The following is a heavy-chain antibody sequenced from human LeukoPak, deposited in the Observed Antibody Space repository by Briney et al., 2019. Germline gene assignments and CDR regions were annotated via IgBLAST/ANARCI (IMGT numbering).Heavy chain of an antibody. D-gene: IGHD1-14*01. V-gene: IGHV1-18*01. J-gene: IGHJ6*03. Sequence: GASVKVSCKASGYTFTSYGISWVRQAPGQGLEWMGWISAYNGNTNYAQKFQGRVTMTRDTSISTAYMELSRLRSDDTAVYYCARDPTVSPYYYYMDVWGKGTTVTISS. CDR1: GYTFTSYG. CDR2: ISAYNGNT. CDR3: ARDPTVSPYYYYMDV.